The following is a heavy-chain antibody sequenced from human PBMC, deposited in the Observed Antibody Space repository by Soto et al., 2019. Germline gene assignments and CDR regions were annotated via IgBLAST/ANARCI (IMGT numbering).Heavy chain of an antibody. J-gene: IGHJ5*02. D-gene: IGHD3-9*01. CDR3: ARHAGDIFIGQYSWFDP. CDR1: GGSIFNSNLY. Sequence: NPSETLSLTCTVSGGSIFNSNLYWGWIRQPPGEGLEWIGTIYSSGSTHYNPSLKSRVTISVHTSNNQFFLKLSSVTAADTAVYYCARHAGDIFIGQYSWFDPWGQGTLVTVSS. V-gene: IGHV4-39*01. CDR2: IYSSGST.